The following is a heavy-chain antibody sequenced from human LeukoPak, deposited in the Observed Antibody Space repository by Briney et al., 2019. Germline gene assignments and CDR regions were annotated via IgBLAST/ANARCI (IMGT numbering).Heavy chain of an antibody. D-gene: IGHD2-15*01. CDR3: ARDQQRFCSGGTCYLGFEY. V-gene: IGHV3-33*08. Sequence: PGGSLRLSCAASGFTFSDYYMSWIRQAPGKGLEWVALIWYDGSNTYYADSVKGRFTISRENSNNTLYLQMNRLRAEDTAVYYCARDQQRFCSGGTCYLGFEYWGQGILVTVSS. J-gene: IGHJ4*02. CDR1: GFTFSDYY. CDR2: IWYDGSNT.